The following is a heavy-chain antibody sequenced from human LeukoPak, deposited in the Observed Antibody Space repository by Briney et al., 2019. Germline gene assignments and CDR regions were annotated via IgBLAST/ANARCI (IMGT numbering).Heavy chain of an antibody. J-gene: IGHJ4*02. CDR2: ISSSGSTI. CDR1: GFTFSDYY. V-gene: IGHV3-11*04. CDR3: ARVQGAYSSSFGFDY. Sequence: GGSLRLPCAASGFTFSDYYMSWIRQAPGNGLEWVSYISSSGSTIYYADSVKGRFTISRDNAKNSLYLQMNSLRAEDTAVYYCARVQGAYSSSFGFDYWGQGTLVTVSS. D-gene: IGHD6-6*01.